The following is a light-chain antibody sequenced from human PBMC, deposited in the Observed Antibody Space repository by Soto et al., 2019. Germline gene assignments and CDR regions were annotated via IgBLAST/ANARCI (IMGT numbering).Light chain of an antibody. CDR3: QHYYSSPPT. V-gene: IGKV1-8*01. J-gene: IGKJ1*01. CDR1: HDITSS. Sequence: AIRMTQFPSSFSASIGDRVTITCRASHDITSSLAWYQHIQGRAPKLLISGASNLQFGVPSRFRGSGSGTDFTLTISSLQSADFATSYCQHYYSSPPTFGQGTRVDMK. CDR2: GAS.